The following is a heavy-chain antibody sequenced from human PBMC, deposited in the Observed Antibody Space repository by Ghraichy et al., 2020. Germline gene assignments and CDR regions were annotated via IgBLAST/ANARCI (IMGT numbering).Heavy chain of an antibody. V-gene: IGHV3-7*01. Sequence: GGSLRLSCAASGFTFSSYWMTWVRQAPGKGLEWVANINLDGSEKYYADSVKGRFTISRDNAKNSLYLQMNSLRVEDTAVYYCVRRPGSYRCDYWGQGTLVTVSS. D-gene: IGHD3-16*02. CDR2: INLDGSEK. CDR3: VRRPGSYRCDY. J-gene: IGHJ4*02. CDR1: GFTFSSYW.